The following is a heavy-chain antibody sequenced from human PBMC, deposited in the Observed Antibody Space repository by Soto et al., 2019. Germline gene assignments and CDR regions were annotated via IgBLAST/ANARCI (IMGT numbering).Heavy chain of an antibody. J-gene: IGHJ5*02. CDR3: ARDGPWEDYSNWFDP. CDR1: GYTFTSYY. V-gene: IGHV1-46*01. D-gene: IGHD4-4*01. Sequence: QVQLVQSGAEVKKPGASVKVSCKASGYTFTSYYMHWVRQAPGQGLEWMGIINPSGGSTSYAQKFQGRVTMTRDTSTSTVYMELSSLRSEDTAVYYCARDGPWEDYSNWFDPWGQGPLVTVSS. CDR2: INPSGGST.